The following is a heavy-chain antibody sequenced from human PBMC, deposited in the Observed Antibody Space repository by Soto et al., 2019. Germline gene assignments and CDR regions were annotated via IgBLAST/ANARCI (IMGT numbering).Heavy chain of an antibody. V-gene: IGHV3-23*01. J-gene: IGHJ4*02. D-gene: IGHD2-15*01. CDR2: ISGSGGST. Sequence: EVQLLESGGGLVQPGGSLRLSCAASGFTFSSYAMSWVRQAPGKGLEWVSAISGSGGSTYYADSVKGRFTISRDNSKNPLYLQMNSLRAEDTAVYYCAKSTRCSGGSCPGAFDYWGQGTLVTVSS. CDR1: GFTFSSYA. CDR3: AKSTRCSGGSCPGAFDY.